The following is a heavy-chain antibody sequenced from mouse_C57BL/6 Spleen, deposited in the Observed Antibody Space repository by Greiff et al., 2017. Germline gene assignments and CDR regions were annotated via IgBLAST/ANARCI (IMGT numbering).Heavy chain of an antibody. CDR2: INPSNGGT. D-gene: IGHD2-10*02. V-gene: IGHV1-53*01. J-gene: IGHJ1*03. Sequence: QVQLKQPGTELVKPGASVKLSCKASGYTFTSYWMHWVKQRPGQGLEWIGNINPSNGGTNYNEKFKSKATLTVDKSSSTAYMQLSSLTSEDSAVYYCARIKYLHWYFDVWGTGTTVTVSS. CDR3: ARIKYLHWYFDV. CDR1: GYTFTSYW.